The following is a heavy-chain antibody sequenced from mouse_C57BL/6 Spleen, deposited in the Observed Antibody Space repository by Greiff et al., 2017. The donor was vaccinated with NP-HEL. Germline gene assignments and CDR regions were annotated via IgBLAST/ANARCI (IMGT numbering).Heavy chain of an antibody. CDR3: ARGIYYGSSRFAY. Sequence: VQLQQPGAELVRPGSSVKLSCKASGYTFTSYWMDWVKQRPGQGLEWIGNIYPSDSETHYNQKFKDKATLTVDKSSSTAYMQLSSLTSEDSAVYYCARGIYYGSSRFAYWGQGTLVTVSA. V-gene: IGHV1-61*01. D-gene: IGHD1-1*01. CDR1: GYTFTSYW. CDR2: IYPSDSET. J-gene: IGHJ3*01.